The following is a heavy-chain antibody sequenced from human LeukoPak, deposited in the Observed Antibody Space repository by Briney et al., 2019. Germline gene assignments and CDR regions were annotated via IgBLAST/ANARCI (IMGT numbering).Heavy chain of an antibody. V-gene: IGHV3-33*08. CDR2: IWYDGSNK. D-gene: IGHD6-19*01. J-gene: IGHJ4*02. CDR1: GFTFSDYY. Sequence: GGSLRLSCAASGFTFSDYYMSWIRQAPGKGLEWVALIWYDGSNKYYADSVKGRFTISRDNSKNTLYLQMNSLRAEDTAVYYCAREKQKYSSGWYCLDYWGQGTLVTVSS. CDR3: AREKQKYSSGWYCLDY.